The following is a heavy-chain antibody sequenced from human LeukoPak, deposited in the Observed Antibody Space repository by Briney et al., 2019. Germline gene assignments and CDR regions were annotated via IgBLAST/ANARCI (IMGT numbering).Heavy chain of an antibody. CDR2: IYPDDSDS. CDR1: GYTFTNYW. V-gene: IGHV5-51*01. Sequence: GGSLKISCKGSGYTFTNYWIGWVRQMPGKGLEWMGIIYPDDSDSRYSPSFQGRVTISADKSITTAYLQWSSLKASDTAMYYCARRGGSSWYYFDYWGQGTLVTVSS. CDR3: ARRGGSSWYYFDY. D-gene: IGHD6-13*01. J-gene: IGHJ4*02.